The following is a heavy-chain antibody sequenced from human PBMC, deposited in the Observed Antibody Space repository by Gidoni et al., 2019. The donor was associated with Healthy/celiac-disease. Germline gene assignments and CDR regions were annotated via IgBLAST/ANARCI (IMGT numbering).Heavy chain of an antibody. Sequence: EVQLVESGGGLVQPGGSLRLSCAASGLTFSSYWMHWVRQAPGKGLVWVSRINSDGSSTSYADSVKGRFTISRDNAKNTLYLQMNSLRAEDTAVYYCARDKTGYSSSWYTPYYYYYGMDVWGQGTTVTVSS. J-gene: IGHJ6*02. CDR3: ARDKTGYSSSWYTPYYYYYGMDV. V-gene: IGHV3-74*01. CDR1: GLTFSSYW. CDR2: INSDGSST. D-gene: IGHD6-13*01.